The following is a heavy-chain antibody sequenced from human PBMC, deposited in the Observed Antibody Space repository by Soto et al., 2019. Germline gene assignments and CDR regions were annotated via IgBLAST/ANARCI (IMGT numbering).Heavy chain of an antibody. CDR2: IFWDDDK. CDR1: GFSLSTTGVG. D-gene: IGHD2-21*02. J-gene: IGHJ4*02. CDR3: ARYRDSPDY. V-gene: IGHV2-5*02. Sequence: SGPTLVNPTQTLTLTCTFSGFSLSTTGVGVGWIRQPPGKALEWLALIFWDDDKRYSPSLKSRLTISKDTSKTQVVLTMTNMSPVDTATYYRARYRDSPDYWGQGTVVTVSS.